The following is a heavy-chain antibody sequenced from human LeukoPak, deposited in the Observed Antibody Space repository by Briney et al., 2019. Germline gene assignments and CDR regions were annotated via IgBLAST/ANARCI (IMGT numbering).Heavy chain of an antibody. Sequence: PGASLLLSAVASDFTLEDYAMSCGRPVGGKGLEWVSLVSGDGYTTYYADSVKGRFSISRDNRKNSLYLQMNSLRADDTALYYCAKEVVEVIPTAVDGELYFYYYGMDVWGQGTTVSVSS. J-gene: IGHJ6*02. CDR1: DFTLEDYA. V-gene: IGHV3-43*02. D-gene: IGHD1-1*01. CDR3: AKEVVEVIPTAVDGELYFYYYGMDV. CDR2: VSGDGYTT.